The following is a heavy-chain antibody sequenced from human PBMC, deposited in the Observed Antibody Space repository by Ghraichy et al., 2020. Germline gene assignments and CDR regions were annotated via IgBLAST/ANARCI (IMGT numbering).Heavy chain of an antibody. CDR3: ARVPYCSSFLCYYGMDV. D-gene: IGHD2-2*01. CDR2: IYSGGST. V-gene: IGHV3-53*01. Sequence: GGSLRLSCAASGFTVSSNYMSWVRQAPGKGLEWVSVIYSGGSTYYADSVKGRFTISRDNSKNTLYLQMNSLRAEDTAVYYCARVPYCSSFLCYYGMDVWGQGTTVTVSS. CDR1: GFTVSSNY. J-gene: IGHJ6*02.